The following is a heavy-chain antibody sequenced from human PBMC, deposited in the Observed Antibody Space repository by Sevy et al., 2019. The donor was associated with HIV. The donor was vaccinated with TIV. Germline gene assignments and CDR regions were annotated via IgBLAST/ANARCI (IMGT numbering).Heavy chain of an antibody. CDR1: GFIFGDYG. CDR2: FKSKIHGGTT. J-gene: IGHJ4*02. CDR3: TRSSGSQSIFDY. Sequence: GGSLRRSCTASGFIFGDYGMSWVRQAPGKGLEWIAFFKSKIHGGTTENAASVKGRFTISRDHSKNIVYLQMSNLKTEVTAVYYCTRSSGSQSIFDYWRQGTLVTVSS. V-gene: IGHV3-49*04. D-gene: IGHD6-25*01.